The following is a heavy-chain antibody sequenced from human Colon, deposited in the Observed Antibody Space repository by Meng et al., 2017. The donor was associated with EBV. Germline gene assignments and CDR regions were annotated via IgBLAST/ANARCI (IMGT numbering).Heavy chain of an antibody. Sequence: QLQQVGAGLVKPPGTLSRSCAVYGGSFPDYYWTWIRHPPGKGLEWIGEIDHRGNTKYNPSLKSRVTISLDTSKKQFSLKVSSVTAADSAVYYCARRGPSGNFSPWSQGALVTVSS. D-gene: IGHD3-10*01. CDR1: GGSFPDYY. CDR3: ARRGPSGNFSP. CDR2: IDHRGNT. J-gene: IGHJ5*02. V-gene: IGHV4-34*01.